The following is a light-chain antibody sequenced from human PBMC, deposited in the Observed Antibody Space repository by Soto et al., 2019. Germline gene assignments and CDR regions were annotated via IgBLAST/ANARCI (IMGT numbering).Light chain of an antibody. J-gene: IGKJ1*01. V-gene: IGKV1-5*01. CDR2: DAS. CDR1: QSISIW. CDR3: QQYDSYST. Sequence: DIQMTQSPSPLSAFVGDRVTITCRASQSISIWLAWYQQKPGKAPKLLIYDASSLASGVPSRFSGSGSGAEFALTISSLQPDDFATYYCQQYDSYSTFGPGTKVDIK.